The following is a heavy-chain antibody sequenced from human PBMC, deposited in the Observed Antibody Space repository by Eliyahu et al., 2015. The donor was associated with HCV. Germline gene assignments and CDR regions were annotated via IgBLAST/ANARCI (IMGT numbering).Heavy chain of an antibody. CDR1: GFIFSXHF. V-gene: IGHV3-11*01. J-gene: IGHJ2*01. CDR3: ARGLVTTVTTENFDL. CDR2: ISSSXYMK. Sequence: QVQLXESGGGLVXPGGSLRLXCXASGFIFSXHFMTWXRQAPGKGLGFVSYISSSXYMKYYGDFVKXRFTISRDNLKKSLFLEMSSLTAEDTAVYYCARGLVTTVTTENFDLWGRGTQVTVSS. D-gene: IGHD4-17*01.